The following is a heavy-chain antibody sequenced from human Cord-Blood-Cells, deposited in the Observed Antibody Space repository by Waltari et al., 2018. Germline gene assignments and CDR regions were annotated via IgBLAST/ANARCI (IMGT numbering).Heavy chain of an antibody. D-gene: IGHD6-13*01. Sequence: EVQLVESGGGLVKPGGSLRLSCAASGFTFSNAWMSWVRQAPGKGLEWVGRIKSKTDGGTTDYAAPVKGRFTISRDDSKYTLYLQMNSLKTEDTAVYYCTTVRGIAELVDYWGQGTLVTVSS. J-gene: IGHJ4*02. CDR3: TTVRGIAELVDY. CDR2: IKSKTDGGTT. CDR1: GFTFSNAW. V-gene: IGHV3-15*01.